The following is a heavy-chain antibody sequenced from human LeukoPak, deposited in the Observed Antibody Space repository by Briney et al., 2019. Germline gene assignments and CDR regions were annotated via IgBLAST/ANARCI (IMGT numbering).Heavy chain of an antibody. CDR1: GFTFSSYG. D-gene: IGHD1-26*01. V-gene: IGHV3-33*01. Sequence: GGSLRLSCAASGFTFSSYGMHWVRQAPGKGLEWVAVIWYDGSSKYYADSVKGRFPISRDNSKNTLYLQMNSLRAEDTAVYYCARDMSGSVDAFDIWGQGTMVTVSS. CDR3: ARDMSGSVDAFDI. J-gene: IGHJ3*02. CDR2: IWYDGSSK.